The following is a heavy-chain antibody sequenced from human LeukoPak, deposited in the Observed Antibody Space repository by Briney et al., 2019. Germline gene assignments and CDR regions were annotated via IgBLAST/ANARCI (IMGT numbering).Heavy chain of an antibody. Sequence: PGGSLRLSCAASGFTFSSYSMNWVRQAPGKGLEWVSSISSSSSYIYYADSVKGRFTISRDNAKNSLYLQMNSLRAEDTALYYCAKGRITMVRAFLDYWGQGTLVTVSS. J-gene: IGHJ4*02. CDR2: ISSSSSYI. CDR3: AKGRITMVRAFLDY. CDR1: GFTFSSYS. V-gene: IGHV3-21*04. D-gene: IGHD3-10*01.